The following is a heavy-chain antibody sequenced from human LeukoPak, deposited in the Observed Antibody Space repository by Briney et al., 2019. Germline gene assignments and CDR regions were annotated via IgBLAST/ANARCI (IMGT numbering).Heavy chain of an antibody. CDR2: IYYSGST. CDR3: ARGVAVAGTNWFDP. D-gene: IGHD6-19*01. V-gene: IGHV4-61*01. Sequence: SETLSLTCTVSGGSVSSGSYYWSWIRQPPGKGLEWIGYIYYSGSTNYNPSLKSRVTISVDTSKNQFSLKLSSVTAADTAVYYCARGVAVAGTNWFDPWGQGTLVTVSS. J-gene: IGHJ5*02. CDR1: GGSVSSGSYY.